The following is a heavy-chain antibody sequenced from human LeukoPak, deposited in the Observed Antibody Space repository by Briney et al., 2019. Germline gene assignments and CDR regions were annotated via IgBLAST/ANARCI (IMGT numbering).Heavy chain of an antibody. CDR1: GGTFSSYT. V-gene: IGHV1-69*02. D-gene: IGHD3-10*01. CDR3: ARGGDFGELFIFDY. J-gene: IGHJ4*02. Sequence: SVKVSCKASGGTFSSYTISWARQAPGQGLEWMGRIIPILGIASYAQKFQGRVTMTRDTSTSTVYMELSSLRSEDTAVYYCARGGDFGELFIFDYWGQGTLVTVSS. CDR2: IIPILGIA.